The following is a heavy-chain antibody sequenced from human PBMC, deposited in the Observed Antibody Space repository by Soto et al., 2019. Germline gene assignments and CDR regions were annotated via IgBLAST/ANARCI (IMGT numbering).Heavy chain of an antibody. CDR1: GLTFSRYA. D-gene: IGHD3-10*01. CDR3: AKAVGEYLYFFNN. V-gene: IGHV3-23*01. J-gene: IGHJ4*02. Sequence: EVQVLESGGGLIQPGGSLRLSCAFSGLTFSRYAASWVRQAPGKGLEWVSGIDTSGHNTYYADSVKSRFTISRDNSDNTLFLQMNNLRAEDTAIYYCAKAVGEYLYFFNNWGQGILVSVSS. CDR2: IDTSGHNT.